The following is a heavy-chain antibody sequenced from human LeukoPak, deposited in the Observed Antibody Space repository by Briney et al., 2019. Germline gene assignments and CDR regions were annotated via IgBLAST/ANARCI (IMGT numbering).Heavy chain of an antibody. D-gene: IGHD2-2*01. Sequence: GGSLRLSYAASGFTFSSYSMNWVRPAPGKELEWVSYISSSSSTIYYADSVKGRFTISRDNAKNSLYLQMNSLRAEDTAVYYCARSLPQYLPFDYWGQGTLVTVSS. J-gene: IGHJ4*02. CDR3: ARSLPQYLPFDY. CDR1: GFTFSSYS. V-gene: IGHV3-48*01. CDR2: ISSSSSTI.